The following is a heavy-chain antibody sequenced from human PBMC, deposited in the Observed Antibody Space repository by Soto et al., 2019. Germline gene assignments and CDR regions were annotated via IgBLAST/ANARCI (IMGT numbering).Heavy chain of an antibody. D-gene: IGHD3-10*01. J-gene: IGHJ6*04. V-gene: IGHV3-49*03. Sequence: HPGGSLRLSCTASGFTFGDYAMSWFRQAPGKGLEWVGFIRSKAYGGTTEYAASVKGRFTISRDDSKSIAYLQMNSLKTEDTAVYYCTRTSSWFGDAEMDVWGKGTTVTVSS. CDR1: GFTFGDYA. CDR3: TRTSSWFGDAEMDV. CDR2: IRSKAYGGTT.